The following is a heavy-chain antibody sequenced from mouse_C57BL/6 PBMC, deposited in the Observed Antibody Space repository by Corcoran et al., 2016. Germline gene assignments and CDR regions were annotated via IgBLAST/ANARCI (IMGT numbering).Heavy chain of an antibody. V-gene: IGHV1-76*01. Sequence: QVQLKQSGAELVRPGASVKLSCKASGYTFTDYYINWVKQRPGQGLEWIARIYPGSGNTYYNEKFKGKATLTAEKSSSTAYMQLSSLTSEDSAVYFCAHYGSSRGDYWGQGTSVTVSS. CDR3: AHYGSSRGDY. CDR1: GYTFTDYY. J-gene: IGHJ4*01. CDR2: IYPGSGNT. D-gene: IGHD1-1*01.